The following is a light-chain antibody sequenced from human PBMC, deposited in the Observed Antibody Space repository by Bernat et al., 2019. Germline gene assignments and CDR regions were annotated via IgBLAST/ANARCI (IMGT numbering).Light chain of an antibody. CDR2: DVN. V-gene: IGLV2-14*03. J-gene: IGLJ1*01. CDR1: SSDVGAYNY. CDR3: ESYTTSNSYV. Sequence: QSALTQPPSVSGSPRQSITISCTGTSSDVGAYNYVSWYQQHPGKAPKLMIYDVNNRPSGVSNRFSGSKSGNTASLTISGLQAEDEADYYCESYTTSNSYVFGTGTKVTVL.